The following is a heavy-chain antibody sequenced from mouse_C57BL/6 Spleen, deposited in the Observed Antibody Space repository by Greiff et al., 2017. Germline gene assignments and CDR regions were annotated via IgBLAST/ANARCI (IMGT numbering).Heavy chain of an antibody. CDR1: GYTFTGSW. CDR3: ARRFITTVVGDWDFEV. V-gene: IGHV1-9*01. Sequence: QVQLQQSGAELMKPGASVKLSCKASGYTFTGSWIEWVKQRPGHGLEWIGRIFPGSGSTNYNEKFKGKATITADTSSNTAYMQLSSLTTEDSAVYYCARRFITTVVGDWDFEVWGTGTTVTVSS. J-gene: IGHJ1*03. D-gene: IGHD1-1*01. CDR2: IFPGSGST.